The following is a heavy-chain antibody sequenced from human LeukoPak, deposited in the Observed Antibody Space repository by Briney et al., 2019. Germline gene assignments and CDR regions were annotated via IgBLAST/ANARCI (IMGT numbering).Heavy chain of an antibody. J-gene: IGHJ4*02. D-gene: IGHD3-22*01. CDR2: ITGSSSTI. CDR1: GFTFSSCY. Sequence: GGSLRLSCAASGFTFSSCYMNWARQAPGKGLEWVSYITGSSSTIYYADSVKGRFTISRDNAKNSLYLQMNSLRDEDTAVHYCARDAYDTSAYYYFDYWGQGTLVTVSS. V-gene: IGHV3-48*02. CDR3: ARDAYDTSAYYYFDY.